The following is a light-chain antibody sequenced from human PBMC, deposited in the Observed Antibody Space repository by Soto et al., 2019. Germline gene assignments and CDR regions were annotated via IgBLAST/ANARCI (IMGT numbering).Light chain of an antibody. V-gene: IGLV2-11*01. CDR3: SSYVDSYTWV. J-gene: IGLJ3*02. CDR1: SSDVGRYNY. CDR2: DVI. Sequence: QSALTQPRSVSGSPGQSVTISCTGTSSDVGRYNYVSWYQQHPGKAPKLMIYDVIKRPSGVPDRFSGSKSGNTASLTISGLQAEDEADYYCSSYVDSYTWVFGGGTKLTVL.